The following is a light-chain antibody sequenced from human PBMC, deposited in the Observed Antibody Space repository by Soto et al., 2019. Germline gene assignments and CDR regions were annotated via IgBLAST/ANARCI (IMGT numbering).Light chain of an antibody. CDR3: MQVTHFPRT. J-gene: IGKJ1*01. CDR2: QIS. Sequence: DVVLTQTPLSSPVNLGQPASISCRSSESLVHSDGNTYLSWLQQRPGQPPRLLIYQISNRFSGVPDKCSGSGAGTDFTLKISRVEPEDVRVDYGMQVTHFPRTFGQGTKVEI. CDR1: ESLVHSDGNTY. V-gene: IGKV2-24*01.